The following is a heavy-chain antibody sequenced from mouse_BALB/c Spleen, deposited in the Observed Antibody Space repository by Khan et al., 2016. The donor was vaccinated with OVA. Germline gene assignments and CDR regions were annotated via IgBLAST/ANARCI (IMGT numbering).Heavy chain of an antibody. CDR2: IWGGGST. J-gene: IGHJ4*01. CDR1: GFSLTDYG. CDR3: AKGVWSYYYALDY. Sequence: VKLVESGPGLVAPSQSLSITCTVSGFSLTDYGVSWIRQPPGKGLEWLGVIWGGGSTYYNSALKSRLSISKDNSKSQVFLKMSSLQTDDTAMYYCAKGVWSYYYALDYWGQGTSVTVSS. V-gene: IGHV2-6-5*01.